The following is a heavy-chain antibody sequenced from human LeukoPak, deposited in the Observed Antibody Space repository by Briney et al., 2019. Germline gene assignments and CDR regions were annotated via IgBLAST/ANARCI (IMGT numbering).Heavy chain of an antibody. Sequence: GASVTVSCKASGFTFTRSAMQWVRQARGQRLEWIGWIVVGSGNTNYAQKFQERVTITRDMSTSTAHMELSSLRSEDTAVYYCAALYNFGSGSYSPIDYWGQGTLVTVSS. V-gene: IGHV1-58*02. CDR2: IVVGSGNT. CDR1: GFTFTRSA. D-gene: IGHD3-10*01. CDR3: AALYNFGSGSYSPIDY. J-gene: IGHJ4*02.